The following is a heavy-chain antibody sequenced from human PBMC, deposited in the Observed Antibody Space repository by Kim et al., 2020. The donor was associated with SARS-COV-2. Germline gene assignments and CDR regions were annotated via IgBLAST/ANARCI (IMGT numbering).Heavy chain of an antibody. J-gene: IGHJ1*01. V-gene: IGHV3-30*18. CDR1: GFTFSSYG. CDR3: AKDSGGWYDAEYFQH. D-gene: IGHD6-19*01. CDR2: ISYDGSNK. Sequence: GGSLRLSCAASGFTFSSYGMHWVRQAPGKGLEWVAVISYDGSNKYYADSVKGRFTISRDNSKNTLYLQMNSLRAEDTAVYYCAKDSGGWYDAEYFQHWGQGTLVTVSS.